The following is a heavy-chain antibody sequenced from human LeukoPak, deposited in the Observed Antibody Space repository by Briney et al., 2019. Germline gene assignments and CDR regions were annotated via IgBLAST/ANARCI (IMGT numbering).Heavy chain of an antibody. D-gene: IGHD3-3*01. J-gene: IGHJ5*02. CDR1: GGSISSSTYY. CDR2: IYYSGNT. CDR3: ARRSEWFPKHWFDP. Sequence: SETLSLTCTVSGGSISSSTYYWGWLRQPPGQGREWIGNIYYSGNTFYNPSLKSRVTISVDTSKNQFSLRLSSVTAADTAVYFCARRSEWFPKHWFDPWGQGALVTVSS. V-gene: IGHV4-39*01.